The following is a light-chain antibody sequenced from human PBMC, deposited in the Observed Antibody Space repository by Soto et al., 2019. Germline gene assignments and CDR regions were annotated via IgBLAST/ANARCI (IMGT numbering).Light chain of an antibody. CDR2: SAS. J-gene: IGKJ5*01. CDR3: QHYNNWLRT. Sequence: EIVMTQSPGTLSVSPGDRATLSCRASQSISTNLAWYQQKPGQAPRLLIYSASTRATGIPARFSGSGSGTDFTLTISSLQSEDFAVYYCQHYNNWLRTFGQGTRLEIK. CDR1: QSISTN. V-gene: IGKV3D-15*01.